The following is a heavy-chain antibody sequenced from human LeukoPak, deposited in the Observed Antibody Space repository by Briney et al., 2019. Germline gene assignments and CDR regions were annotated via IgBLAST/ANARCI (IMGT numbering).Heavy chain of an antibody. CDR3: AKRSSGASGYFDS. Sequence: PGRSLRLSCAVSGFASSIYSMRGVRQAPQKGHEWVSAITYIGEYPDKAAPVKGRLTISRDNSKNTLYLQMSSLRADDTAVYFCAKRSSGASGYFDSWGQGTLVTVSS. CDR2: ITYIGEYP. D-gene: IGHD6-25*01. V-gene: IGHV3-23*01. J-gene: IGHJ4*02. CDR1: GFASSIYS.